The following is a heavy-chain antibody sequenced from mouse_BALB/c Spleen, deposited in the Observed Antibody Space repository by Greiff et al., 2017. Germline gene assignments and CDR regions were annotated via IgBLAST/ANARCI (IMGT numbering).Heavy chain of an antibody. CDR1: GFSLTSYG. CDR3: ARHGSEIYYTMDY. V-gene: IGHV2-6-2*01. J-gene: IGHJ4*01. CDR2: IWSDGST. Sequence: VKLMESGPDLVAPSQSLSITCTVSGFSLTSYGVHWVRQPPGKGLEWLVVIWSDGSTTYNSALKSRLSISKDNSKSQVFLKMNSLQTDDTAMYYCARHGSEIYYTMDYWGQGTTVTVSS.